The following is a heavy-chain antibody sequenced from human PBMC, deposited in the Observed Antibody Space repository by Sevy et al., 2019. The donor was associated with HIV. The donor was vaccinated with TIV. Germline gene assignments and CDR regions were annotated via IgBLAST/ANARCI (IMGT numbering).Heavy chain of an antibody. J-gene: IGHJ5*02. CDR2: ISGGGAAT. Sequence: GGSLRLSCSASGFTFIAFGMTWVRQAPGKGLERVSGISGGGAATAYADSVKGRFTISRDNSKNTLYLQMNSLTAADTAVYYCARYGRIPVAGHTWFDPWRLGTLVTVSS. CDR3: ARYGRIPVAGHTWFDP. D-gene: IGHD6-19*01. V-gene: IGHV3-23*01. CDR1: GFTFIAFG.